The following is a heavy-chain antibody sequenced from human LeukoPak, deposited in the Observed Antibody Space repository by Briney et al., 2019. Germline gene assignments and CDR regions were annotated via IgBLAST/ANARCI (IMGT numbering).Heavy chain of an antibody. D-gene: IGHD3-10*01. V-gene: IGHV3-23*01. CDR1: GFTFSSYA. Sequence: GGSLRLSCAASGFTFSSYAMSWVRQAPGKGLEWVSAISGSGGSTYYADSVKGRFTISRDNAKNSLYLQMNSLRAEDTAVYYCARGALGEIDYWGQGTLVTVSS. CDR2: ISGSGGST. J-gene: IGHJ4*02. CDR3: ARGALGEIDY.